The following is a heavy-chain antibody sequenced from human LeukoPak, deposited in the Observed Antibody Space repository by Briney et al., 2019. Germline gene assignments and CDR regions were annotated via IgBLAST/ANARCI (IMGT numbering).Heavy chain of an antibody. D-gene: IGHD5-18*01. V-gene: IGHV4-34*01. J-gene: IGHJ4*02. CDR1: GESLSGDY. CDR3: ARHYSFGFGY. Sequence: SETLSLTCAVYGESLSGDYWSWIRQRPGTGLEWLGEISHGGSTKYNPSLKSRVTISIDTSKNQFSLKLSSVTAADTAVYYCARHYSFGFGYWGQGTLVTVSS. CDR2: ISHGGST.